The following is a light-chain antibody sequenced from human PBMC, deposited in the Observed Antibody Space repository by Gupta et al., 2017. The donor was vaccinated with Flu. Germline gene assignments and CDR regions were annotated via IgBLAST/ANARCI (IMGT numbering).Light chain of an antibody. CDR2: EVD. CDR1: SSDIGAYNY. V-gene: IGLV2-14*01. CDR3: SSYTTSSTLV. J-gene: IGLJ2*01. Sequence: QSALTQPASVSGHPGQSITISCAGTSSDIGAYNYVAWYQQYPAKAPKLMLSEVDNRPSGVSHRFSGSKSGNPASLTISWLPAEDEADYYCSSYTTSSTLVFGGGTKLTVL.